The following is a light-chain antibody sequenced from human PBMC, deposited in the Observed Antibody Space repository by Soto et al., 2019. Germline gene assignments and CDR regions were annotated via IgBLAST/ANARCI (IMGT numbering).Light chain of an antibody. J-gene: IGKJ1*01. V-gene: IGKV1-39*01. CDR3: HQGFSRPRT. CDR1: QSIRSD. CDR2: TTS. Sequence: DIQMTQSPSSLSASVGDRVTITCRASQSIRSDLNWYQQRPGKAPKHLIYTTSNLESGVPSRFSGSGSRTDVTLTISNLQPEDFATYFCHQGFSRPRTCGRGTTVEVK.